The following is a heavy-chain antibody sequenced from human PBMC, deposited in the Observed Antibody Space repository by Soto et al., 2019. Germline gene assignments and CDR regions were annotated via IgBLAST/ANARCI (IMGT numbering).Heavy chain of an antibody. CDR1: GGSVSSSSYY. D-gene: IGHD3-16*01. J-gene: IGHJ3*02. V-gene: IGHV4-39*01. CDR3: ARRFGMATNAFDI. Sequence: PSETLSLTCTVSGGSVSSSSYYWGWIRQPPGKGLEWIVIIYYCGSSYYNPSLKSRVTISVDTSKNQFSLKLSSVTAADTAVYYCARRFGMATNAFDIWGQGTMVTVSS. CDR2: IYYCGSS.